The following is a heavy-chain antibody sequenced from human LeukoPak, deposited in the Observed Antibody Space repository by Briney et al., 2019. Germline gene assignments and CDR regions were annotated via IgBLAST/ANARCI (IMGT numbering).Heavy chain of an antibody. D-gene: IGHD3-16*01. CDR3: AREYYDYVWGSYGIDY. Sequence: PSQTLSLTCTVSGGSISSGDYYWSWIRRPPGKGLEWIGYIYYSGSTYYNPSLKSRVTISVDTSKNQFSLKLSSVTAPDTAVYYCAREYYDYVWGSYGIDYWGQGTLVTVSS. CDR1: GGSISSGDYY. CDR2: IYYSGST. J-gene: IGHJ4*02. V-gene: IGHV4-30-4*01.